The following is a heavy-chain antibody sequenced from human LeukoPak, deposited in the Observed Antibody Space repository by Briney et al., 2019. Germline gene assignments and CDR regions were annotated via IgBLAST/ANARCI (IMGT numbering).Heavy chain of an antibody. Sequence: SVKVSCKASGFTFTSSAVQWVRQARGHRLEWIGWIVVGSGNTNYAQKFQERVTITRDMSTSTAYMELSSLRSEDTAVYYCAATISGETGYYYGMDVWGQGTTVTVSS. CDR2: IVVGSGNT. D-gene: IGHD2-21*01. CDR3: AATISGETGYYYGMDV. J-gene: IGHJ6*02. CDR1: GFTFTSSA. V-gene: IGHV1-58*01.